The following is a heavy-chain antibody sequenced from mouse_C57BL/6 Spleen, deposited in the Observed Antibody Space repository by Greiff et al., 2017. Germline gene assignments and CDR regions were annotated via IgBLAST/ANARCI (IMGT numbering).Heavy chain of an antibody. CDR1: GFSLTSYG. CDR2: IWRGGST. J-gene: IGHJ4*01. CDR3: AGGNYSYYAMDY. V-gene: IGHV2-5*01. D-gene: IGHD2-1*01. Sequence: VQLQQSGPGLVQPSQSLSITCTVSGFSLTSYGVHWVRQSPGKGLEWLGVIWRGGSTDYNAAFMSRLSITKDNSKSQVFFKMNSLQADDTDRYYCAGGNYSYYAMDYWGQGTSVTVAS.